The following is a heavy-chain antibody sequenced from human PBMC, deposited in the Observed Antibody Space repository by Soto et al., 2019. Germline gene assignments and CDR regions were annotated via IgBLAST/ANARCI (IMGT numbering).Heavy chain of an antibody. D-gene: IGHD3-22*01. CDR2: IYPGDSDT. CDR3: ARQAPKDYYDSSGYWYYFDY. CDR1: GYKFTSYG. Sequence: GESLRISRKGAGYKFTSYGSGWVRQMPGKGLEWMGIIYPGDSDTRYSPSFQGQVTISADKSISTAYLQWSSLKASDTAMYYCARQAPKDYYDSSGYWYYFDYWGQGALVTVSS. V-gene: IGHV5-51*01. J-gene: IGHJ4*02.